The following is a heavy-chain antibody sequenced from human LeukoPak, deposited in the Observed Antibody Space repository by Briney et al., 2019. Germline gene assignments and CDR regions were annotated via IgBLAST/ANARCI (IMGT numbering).Heavy chain of an antibody. CDR2: ISWNSGSI. J-gene: IGHJ4*02. Sequence: GGSLRLSCAASGFTFGDYAMHWVRQAPGKGLEWVSGISWNSGSIGYADSVKGRFTISRDDAKNSLYLQMNSLRAEDTALYYCAIVYDYDILTGAFDYWGQGTLVTVSS. CDR1: GFTFGDYA. V-gene: IGHV3-9*01. CDR3: AIVYDYDILTGAFDY. D-gene: IGHD3-9*01.